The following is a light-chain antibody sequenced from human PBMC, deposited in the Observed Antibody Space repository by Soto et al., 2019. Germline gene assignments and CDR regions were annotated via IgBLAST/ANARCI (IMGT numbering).Light chain of an antibody. CDR1: QSDGNY. V-gene: IGKV3-11*01. J-gene: IGKJ2*01. CDR3: QQRSSWPRMYT. Sequence: SVLTQSPATLSLSPGERATLSCRASQSDGNYIAWYQQKPGQPPRLLIYDVSNRATGVPARFSGSGSGTDFPLTISSLEPEDFGVYHCQQRSSWPRMYTFGQGTKLEI. CDR2: DVS.